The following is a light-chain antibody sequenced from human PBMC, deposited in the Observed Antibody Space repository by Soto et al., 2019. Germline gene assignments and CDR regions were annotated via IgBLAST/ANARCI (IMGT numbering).Light chain of an antibody. V-gene: IGKV1-5*01. CDR2: DGS. Sequence: DIQMTQFPSTLSASVGDRVTITCRASQSIRSWLAWYQQQPGKAPKLLIYDGSSLQSGVPSGFSGSGSGTEFTLTINSLQPDDFATYYCQQYSSYPYTFGQGTKVETK. J-gene: IGKJ2*01. CDR3: QQYSSYPYT. CDR1: QSIRSW.